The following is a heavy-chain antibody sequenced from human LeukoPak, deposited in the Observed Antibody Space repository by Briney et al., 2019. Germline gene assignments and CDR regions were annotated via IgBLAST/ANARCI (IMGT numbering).Heavy chain of an antibody. CDR3: ARKRGYSYGFWKIYDY. V-gene: IGHV4-38-2*02. Sequence: SETLSLTCTVSGYSISSGYYWGWIRQPPGKGLEWIGSIYHSGSTYYNPSLKSRVTISVDTSKNQFSLKLSSVTAADTAVYYCARKRGYSYGFWKIYDYWGQGTLVTVSS. CDR2: IYHSGST. J-gene: IGHJ4*02. CDR1: GYSISSGYY. D-gene: IGHD5-18*01.